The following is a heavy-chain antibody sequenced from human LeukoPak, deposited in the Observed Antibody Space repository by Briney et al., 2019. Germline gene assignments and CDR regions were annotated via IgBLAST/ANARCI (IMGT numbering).Heavy chain of an antibody. CDR3: ASLGVWGVIIDY. Sequence: SETLSLTCTVSGGSISSYYWTWIRQPPGKGLEWIGSIYHSGSTYYNPSLKSRVTISVDTSKNQFSLKLSSVTAADTAVYYCASLGVWGVIIDYWGQGTLVTVSS. V-gene: IGHV4-59*08. D-gene: IGHD3-10*01. CDR2: IYHSGST. J-gene: IGHJ4*02. CDR1: GGSISSYY.